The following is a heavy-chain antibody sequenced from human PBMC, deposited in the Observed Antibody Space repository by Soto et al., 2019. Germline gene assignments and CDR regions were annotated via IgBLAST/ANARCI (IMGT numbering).Heavy chain of an antibody. CDR3: ARSRPQEDKSGIAAAGTNYGMDV. D-gene: IGHD6-13*01. V-gene: IGHV4-59*01. CDR2: IYYSGST. Sequence: SETLSLTCTVSGGSISSYYWSWIRQPPGKGLEWIGYIYYSGSTNYNPSLKSRVTISVDTSKNQFSLKLSSVTAADTAVYYCARSRPQEDKSGIAAAGTNYGMDVWGQGTTVTVSS. J-gene: IGHJ6*02. CDR1: GGSISSYY.